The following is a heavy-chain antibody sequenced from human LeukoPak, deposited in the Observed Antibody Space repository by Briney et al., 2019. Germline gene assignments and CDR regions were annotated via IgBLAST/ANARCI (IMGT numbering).Heavy chain of an antibody. CDR1: GGTFSSYA. J-gene: IGHJ4*02. CDR2: IIPIFGTA. CDR3: ARERGRWLQLAYDY. Sequence: SVTVSCKSSGGTFSSYAISWVRQAPGPGGEWLGGIIPIFGTANYAQKFQGRVTITADESTSKAYMELSSLRSEDTGVYYCARERGRWLQLAYDYWGQGTLVTVSS. D-gene: IGHD5-24*01. V-gene: IGHV1-69*13.